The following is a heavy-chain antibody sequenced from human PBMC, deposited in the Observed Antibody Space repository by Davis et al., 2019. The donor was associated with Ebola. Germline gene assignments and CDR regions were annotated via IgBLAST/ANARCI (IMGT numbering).Heavy chain of an antibody. D-gene: IGHD3-3*01. CDR1: GGSISSGGYS. CDR3: ARGPGVRFLEWFLFDY. CDR2: IYHSGST. Sequence: SETLSLTCAVSGGSISSGGYSWSWIRQPPGKGLEWIGYIYHSGSTNYNPSLKSRVTISVDTSKNQFSLKLSSVTAADTAVYYCARGPGVRFLEWFLFDYWGQGTLVTVSS. V-gene: IGHV4-30-2*01. J-gene: IGHJ4*02.